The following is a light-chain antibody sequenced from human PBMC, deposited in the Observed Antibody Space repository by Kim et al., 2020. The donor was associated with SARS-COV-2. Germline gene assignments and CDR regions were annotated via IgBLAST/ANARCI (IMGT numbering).Light chain of an antibody. V-gene: IGLV1-44*01. Sequence: QSVLTQPPSASGPPGQRVNVSCSGSRSNIGTNAVNWYQHLPGTAPKLLLYDDNRRPSGVPDRVSGSRSGTSASLAIGGLQSEDEADYYCASWDTRVNGWVFGGGTQLTVL. CDR1: RSNIGTNA. CDR3: ASWDTRVNGWV. J-gene: IGLJ3*02. CDR2: DDN.